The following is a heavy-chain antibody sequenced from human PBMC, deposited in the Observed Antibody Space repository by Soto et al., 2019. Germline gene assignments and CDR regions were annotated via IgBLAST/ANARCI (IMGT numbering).Heavy chain of an antibody. V-gene: IGHV2-5*02. CDR2: IYWDDDK. J-gene: IGHJ5*02. CDR1: GFSLSTTGMY. CDR3: AHRPDDGPTPYCSSTSCYRWIPRSGPFDP. Sequence: GSGPTLVNPTQTLTLTCTFSGFSLSTTGMYVGRIRQPPGKAPEWLALIYWDDDKRYSPSLKSRLTITKDTSKNQVVLTMTNMDPVDTATYYCAHRPDDGPTPYCSSTSCYRWIPRSGPFDPWGQGTLVTVSS. D-gene: IGHD2-2*01.